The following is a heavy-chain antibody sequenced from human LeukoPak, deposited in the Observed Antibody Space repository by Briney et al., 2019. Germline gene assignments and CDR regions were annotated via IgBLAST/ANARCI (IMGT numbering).Heavy chain of an antibody. CDR1: GYSFTTYW. CDR2: IYPGDSDT. Sequence: GESLKISCKGSGYSFTTYWIAWVRQMPGKGLEWMGIIYPGDSDTRYSPSFQGQVTISADKSISSAYLQWSGLKASDTAIYYCARLWFGESDYFYGMDVWGLGTTVTVSS. CDR3: ARLWFGESDYFYGMDV. V-gene: IGHV5-51*01. D-gene: IGHD3-10*01. J-gene: IGHJ6*02.